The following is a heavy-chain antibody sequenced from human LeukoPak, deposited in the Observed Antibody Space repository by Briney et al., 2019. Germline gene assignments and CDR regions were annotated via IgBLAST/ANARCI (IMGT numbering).Heavy chain of an antibody. CDR1: GGSIVSSTNY. Sequence: SETLSLTCTAFGGSIVSSTNYWAWVRQPPGKGLEWIGSIFYSGNTHYNPSLKSRVTMSVDTSKNEFSLKLTSVTAADTAVYYCTRHWSEFYNYGMGVWGHGTTVTVSS. CDR2: IFYSGNT. V-gene: IGHV4-39*01. J-gene: IGHJ6*02. D-gene: IGHD3-3*01. CDR3: TRHWSEFYNYGMGV.